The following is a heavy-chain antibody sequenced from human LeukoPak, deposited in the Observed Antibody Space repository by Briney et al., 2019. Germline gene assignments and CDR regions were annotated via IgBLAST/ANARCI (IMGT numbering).Heavy chain of an antibody. Sequence: ASVKVSCKASGYTFTGFYIHWVRQAPGQGLEWMGWINPNSGGTNYAQESEGRVTMTRDTSISTAYMELSRLRSDDTAVYYCATLGDSSGYYSRDYWGQGTLVTVSS. CDR2: INPNSGGT. V-gene: IGHV1-2*02. CDR3: ATLGDSSGYYSRDY. CDR1: GYTFTGFY. J-gene: IGHJ4*02. D-gene: IGHD3-22*01.